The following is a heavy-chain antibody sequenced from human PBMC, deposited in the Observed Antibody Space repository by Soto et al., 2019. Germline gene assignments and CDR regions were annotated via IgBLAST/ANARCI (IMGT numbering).Heavy chain of an antibody. CDR2: INPNSGGT. CDR1: GYTFIGYY. D-gene: IGHD3-3*01. CDR3: ARGRYDFWSGYHYYYYGMDV. V-gene: IGHV1-2*04. J-gene: IGHJ6*02. Sequence: QVQLVQSGAEVKKTGASVKVSCKASGYTFIGYYIHWVRQAPGQGLEWMGWINPNSGGTNYAQRFQGWVPMTRDRSIRTAYMELSRLKSEDTAVYYCARGRYDFWSGYHYYYYGMDVWGQGTTVTVSS.